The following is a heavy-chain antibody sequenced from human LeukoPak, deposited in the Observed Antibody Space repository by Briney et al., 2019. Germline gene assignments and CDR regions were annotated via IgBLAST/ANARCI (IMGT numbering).Heavy chain of an antibody. Sequence: ASVKVSCKASGYIFTDFNIHWVRQAPGQGLEWLGYINPKSGDTKYAQKFQGRVTMTRDTAISTAYMELSRLTSDDTAVHYCATVTGTWGQGTTVTVSS. J-gene: IGHJ6*02. CDR1: GYIFTDFN. D-gene: IGHD3-10*01. CDR3: ATVTGT. CDR2: INPKSGDT. V-gene: IGHV1-2*02.